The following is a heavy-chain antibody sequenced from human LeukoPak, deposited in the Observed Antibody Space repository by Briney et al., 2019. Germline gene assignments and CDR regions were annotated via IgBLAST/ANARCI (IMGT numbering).Heavy chain of an antibody. V-gene: IGHV4-31*03. CDR1: GGSISSGGYY. CDR3: AREGYSGYDKDAFDI. J-gene: IGHJ3*02. CDR2: IYYSGST. D-gene: IGHD5-12*01. Sequence: PSQTLSLTCTVSGGSISSGGYYWSWIRQHPGKGLEWIGYIYYSGSTYYNPSLKSRVTISVDRSKNQFSLKLSSVTAADTAVYYCAREGYSGYDKDAFDIWGQGTMVTVSS.